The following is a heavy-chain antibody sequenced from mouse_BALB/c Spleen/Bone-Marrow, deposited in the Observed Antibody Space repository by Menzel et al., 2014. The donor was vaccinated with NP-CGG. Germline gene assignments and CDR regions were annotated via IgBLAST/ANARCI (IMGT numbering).Heavy chain of an antibody. J-gene: IGHJ1*01. CDR1: GYTFXSYM. CDR3: ARSKDWYFDV. Sequence: LVESGPELVKPGASVKMSCKASGYTFXSYMMHWVKQKPGQGLEWVGYVNPYSDGTYYTEDFKGKATLTSDKSSSTVYMELSSLTSEDSAVFYCARSKDWYFDVWGAGTTVTVSS. V-gene: IGHV1-14*01. CDR2: VNPYSDGT.